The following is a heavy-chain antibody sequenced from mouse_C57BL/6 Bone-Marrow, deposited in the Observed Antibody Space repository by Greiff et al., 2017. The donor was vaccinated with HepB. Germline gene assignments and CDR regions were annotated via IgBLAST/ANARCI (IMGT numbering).Heavy chain of an antibody. D-gene: IGHD1-1*01. CDR3: AREDGSRD. V-gene: IGHV5-4*01. J-gene: IGHJ2*01. CDR2: ISDGGSYT. Sequence: EVQLQESGGGLVKPGGSLKLSCAASGFTFSSYAMSWVRQTPEKRLEWVATISDGGSYTYYPDNVKGRFTISRDNAKNNLYLQMSHLKSEDTAMYYCAREDGSRDWGQGTTLTVSS. CDR1: GFTFSSYA.